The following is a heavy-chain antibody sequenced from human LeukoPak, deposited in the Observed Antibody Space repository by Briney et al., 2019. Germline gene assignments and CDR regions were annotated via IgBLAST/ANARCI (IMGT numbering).Heavy chain of an antibody. D-gene: IGHD3-10*01. CDR3: ARDPALLWFGELWFDP. CDR1: GFTFSSYG. Sequence: GGSLRLSCAASGFTFSSYGMHWVRQAPGKGLEWVAVIWYDGSNKYYADSVKGRFTISSDNSKNTLYLQMNSLRAGDTAVYYCARDPALLWFGELWFDPWGQGTLVTVSS. CDR2: IWYDGSNK. J-gene: IGHJ5*02. V-gene: IGHV3-33*01.